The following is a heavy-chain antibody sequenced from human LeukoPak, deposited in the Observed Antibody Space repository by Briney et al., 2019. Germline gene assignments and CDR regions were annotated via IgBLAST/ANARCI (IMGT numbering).Heavy chain of an antibody. J-gene: IGHJ5*02. Sequence: PSETLSLTCTVSGGSISSYYWSWIRQPPGKGLEWIGYIYYSGSTNYNPSLKSRVTISVDTSKNQFSLKLSSVTAADTAVYYCARVLGSSIAARPNWFDPWGQGTLVTVSS. CDR3: ARVLGSSIAARPNWFDP. V-gene: IGHV4-59*01. CDR1: GGSISSYY. CDR2: IYYSGST. D-gene: IGHD6-6*01.